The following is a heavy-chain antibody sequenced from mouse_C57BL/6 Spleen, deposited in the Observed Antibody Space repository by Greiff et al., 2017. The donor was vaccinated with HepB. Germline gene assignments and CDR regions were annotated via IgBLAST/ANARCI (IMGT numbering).Heavy chain of an antibody. CDR2: IDPNSGGT. D-gene: IGHD1-1*01. CDR3: ARRGTTVVAFDY. V-gene: IGHV1-72*01. Sequence: QQSCKASGYTFTSYWMHWVKQRPGRGLEWIGRIDPNSGGTKYNEKFKSKATLTVDKPSSTAYMQLSSLTSEDSAVYYCARRGTTVVAFDYWGQGTTLTVSS. CDR1: GYTFTSYW. J-gene: IGHJ2*01.